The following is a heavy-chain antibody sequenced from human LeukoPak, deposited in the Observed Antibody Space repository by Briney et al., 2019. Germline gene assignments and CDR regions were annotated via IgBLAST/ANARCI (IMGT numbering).Heavy chain of an antibody. J-gene: IGHJ6*03. CDR1: GFTFSSYS. Sequence: GGSLRLSCAASGFTFSSYSMNWVRQAPGKGLEWVSSISSSSSYIYYADSVKGRFTISRDNAKNSLYLQMNSLRAEDTAVYYCAKIVGYGSEYYYYYMDVWSKGTTVTVSS. CDR2: ISSSSSYI. D-gene: IGHD3-10*01. V-gene: IGHV3-21*01. CDR3: AKIVGYGSEYYYYYMDV.